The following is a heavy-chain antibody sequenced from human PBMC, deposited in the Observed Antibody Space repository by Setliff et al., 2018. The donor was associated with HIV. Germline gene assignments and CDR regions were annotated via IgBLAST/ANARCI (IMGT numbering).Heavy chain of an antibody. CDR2: ISLDGSDT. D-gene: IGHD1-7*01. CDR3: VKWNYPNS. CDR1: GFMFSAYG. V-gene: IGHV3-74*01. Sequence: SGGSLRLSCAASGFMFSAYGMHWVRQGPEKGLVWVSRISLDGSDTTYADSVKGRFTISRDNAKNTLYLQMNSLRAEDTAVYYCVKWNYPNSWGQGTLVTVS. J-gene: IGHJ4*02.